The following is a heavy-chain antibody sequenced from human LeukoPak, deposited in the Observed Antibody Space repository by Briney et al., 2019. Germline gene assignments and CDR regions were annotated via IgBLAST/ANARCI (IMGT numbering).Heavy chain of an antibody. CDR3: AMGSGWYDY. V-gene: IGHV3-30*03. CDR1: GFTFSSYG. J-gene: IGHJ4*02. CDR2: ISYDGSNK. D-gene: IGHD6-19*01. Sequence: PGGSLRLSCAASGFTFSSYGMHWVRQAPGKGLEWVAVISYDGSNKYYADSVKGRFTIPRDNSKNTLYLQMNSLRAEDTAVYYCAMGSGWYDYWGQGTLVTVSS.